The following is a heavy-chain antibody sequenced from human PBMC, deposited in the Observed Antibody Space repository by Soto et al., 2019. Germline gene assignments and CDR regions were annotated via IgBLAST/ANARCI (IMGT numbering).Heavy chain of an antibody. V-gene: IGHV3-48*02. CDR2: ISGGGTTI. J-gene: IGHJ6*02. Sequence: EVQLVESGGNLAQPGGSLRLSCAASGFTFSRSSMNWVRQAPGKGLEWVSSISGGGTTIDYADSVKGRFIISRDNAKNALYLQMNSLRDEDTAVYYCSRDGRKDQYLSSYNYYGMDVWGQGTTVAVS. D-gene: IGHD4-4*01. CDR3: SRDGRKDQYLSSYNYYGMDV. CDR1: GFTFSRSS.